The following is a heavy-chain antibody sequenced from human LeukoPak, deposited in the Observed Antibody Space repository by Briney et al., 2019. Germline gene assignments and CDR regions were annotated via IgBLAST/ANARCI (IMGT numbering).Heavy chain of an antibody. J-gene: IGHJ6*02. CDR3: AKEPHRDGYNPGAYFYYGMDV. CDR2: IIPIFGTA. CDR1: GYTLTELS. Sequence: ASVKVSCKVSGYTLTELSMHWVRQAPGQGLEWMGGIIPIFGTANYAQKFQGRVTITADESTRTAYMELSSLRSEHTAVYYCAKEPHRDGYNPGAYFYYGMDVWGQGTTVTVSS. V-gene: IGHV1-69*13. D-gene: IGHD5-24*01.